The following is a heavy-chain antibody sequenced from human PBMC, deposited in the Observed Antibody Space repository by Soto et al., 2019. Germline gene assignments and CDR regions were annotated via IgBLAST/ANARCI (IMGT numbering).Heavy chain of an antibody. J-gene: IGHJ4*02. V-gene: IGHV4-34*01. Sequence: PSETLSLTCAVYGGSFSGYYWSWIRQPPGKGLEWIGEINHSGSTNYNPSLKSRVTISVDTSKNQFSLKLSSVTAADTAVYYCARASVVVAATAIDYWGQGTLGTVSS. CDR1: GGSFSGYY. D-gene: IGHD2-15*01. CDR2: INHSGST. CDR3: ARASVVVAATAIDY.